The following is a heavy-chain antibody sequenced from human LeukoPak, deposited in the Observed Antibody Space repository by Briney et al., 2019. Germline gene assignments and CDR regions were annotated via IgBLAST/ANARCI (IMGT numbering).Heavy chain of an antibody. J-gene: IGHJ4*02. Sequence: XMIWLRQAPGKGLEAISYISHNGETKYYADSVKGRLSISRDNAKSSLYLQMNSLRVEDTAVYYCARDRHGYFDYWGQGTLVTVSS. CDR1: X. D-gene: IGHD6-13*01. V-gene: IGHV3-11*01. CDR2: ISHNGETK. CDR3: ARDRHGYFDY.